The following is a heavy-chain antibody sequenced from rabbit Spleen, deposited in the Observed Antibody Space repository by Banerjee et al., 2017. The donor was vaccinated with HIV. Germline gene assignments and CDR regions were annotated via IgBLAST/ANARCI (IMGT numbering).Heavy chain of an antibody. Sequence: QEQLVESGGGLVQPGGSLKLSCKASGFDFSSYGVSWVRQAPGKGLEWIGYIDPIFGSTYCASWVNGRFTISRHNAQNTLYLQLNSLTAADTATYFCVRDQAGYAGYGPWYFNLWGPGTLVTVS. CDR2: IDPIFGST. J-gene: IGHJ4*01. V-gene: IGHV1S47*01. CDR1: GFDFSSYG. CDR3: VRDQAGYAGYGPWYFNL. D-gene: IGHD7-1*01.